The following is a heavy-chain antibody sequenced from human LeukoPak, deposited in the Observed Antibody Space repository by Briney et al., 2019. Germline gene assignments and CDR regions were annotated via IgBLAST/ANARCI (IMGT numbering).Heavy chain of an antibody. D-gene: IGHD2-2*01. CDR2: ISYDGSNK. CDR1: GFTFSSYG. Sequence: GGPLRLSCAASGFTFSSYGMHWVRQAPGKGLEWVAVISYDGSNKYYADSVKGRFTISRDNSKNTLYLQMNSLRAEDTAVYYCAKEYCSSTSCYYLFWFDPWGQGTLVTVSS. CDR3: AKEYCSSTSCYYLFWFDP. J-gene: IGHJ5*02. V-gene: IGHV3-30*18.